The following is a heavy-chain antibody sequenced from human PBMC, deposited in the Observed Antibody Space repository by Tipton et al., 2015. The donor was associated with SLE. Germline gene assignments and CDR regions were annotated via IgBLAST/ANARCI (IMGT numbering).Heavy chain of an antibody. J-gene: IGHJ4*02. V-gene: IGHV4-4*07. CDR2: IYSSGDR. D-gene: IGHD1-14*01. CDR1: GGSISFYY. Sequence: TLSLTCTVSGGSISFYYWSWIRQSAGRGLEWIGRIYSSGDRDYNPSLRSRVTMSIDASQNRVSLRLKSVSAADTAVYYCVRQVSGSLRDAYWGQGTLVTVSS. CDR3: VRQVSGSLRDAY.